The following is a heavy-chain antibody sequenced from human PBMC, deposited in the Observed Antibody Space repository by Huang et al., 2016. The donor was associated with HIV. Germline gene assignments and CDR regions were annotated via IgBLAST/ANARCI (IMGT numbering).Heavy chain of an antibody. D-gene: IGHD6-25*01. CDR1: GFTFSNHA. V-gene: IGHV3-30*04. Sequence: QVQLVESGGGVVQPERSLRLSCAASGFTFSNHAMHWVRQAPGKALEWVKVISKEGVKTDYTGSGKARFTISRDNSNNILYLDMKSLKADDTAVYYCARDLQGRRPLNYFDHWGQGALVTVS. CDR2: ISKEGVKT. J-gene: IGHJ4*02. CDR3: ARDLQGRRPLNYFDH.